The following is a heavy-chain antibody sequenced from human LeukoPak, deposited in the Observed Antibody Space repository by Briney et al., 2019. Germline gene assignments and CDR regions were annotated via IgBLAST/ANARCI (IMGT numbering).Heavy chain of an antibody. V-gene: IGHV3-21*01. D-gene: IGHD6-19*01. CDR2: ISSSSSYI. CDR1: GFTFSSYS. J-gene: IGHJ6*02. Sequence: GGSLRLSCAASGFTFSSYSMNWVRQAPGKGLEWVSSISSSSSYIYYADSVKGRFTISRDNAKNSLYLQMNSLRAEDTAVYYCARDEDSGWFYGCYYGMDVWGQGTTVTVSS. CDR3: ARDEDSGWFYGCYYGMDV.